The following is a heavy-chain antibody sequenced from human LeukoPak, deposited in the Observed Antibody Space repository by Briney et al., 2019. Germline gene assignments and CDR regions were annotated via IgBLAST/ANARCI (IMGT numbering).Heavy chain of an antibody. V-gene: IGHV1-69*01. J-gene: IGHJ3*02. CDR1: GGTFSSYA. CDR3: ARPLSSGPTGMWDAFDI. CDR2: IIPIFGTA. D-gene: IGHD3-22*01. Sequence: ASVKVSRMASGGTFSSYAISWVRPAPGQGLEWMGGIIPIFGTANYAQKFQGRVTITADESTSTAYMELSSLRSEDTAVYYCARPLSSGPTGMWDAFDIWGQGTVVTVSS.